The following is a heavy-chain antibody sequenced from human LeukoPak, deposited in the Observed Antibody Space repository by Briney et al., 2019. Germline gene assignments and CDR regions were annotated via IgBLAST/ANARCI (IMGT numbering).Heavy chain of an antibody. CDR2: IYYSGST. Sequence: SETLSLTCTVPGGSISSYYWSWIRKPPGKGLEWIGYIYYSGSTNYNPSLKSRVTISVDTSKDQFSLKLSSVTAADTAVYYCARDPGYSYGYWDYWGQGTLVTVSS. CDR3: ARDPGYSYGYWDY. CDR1: GGSISSYY. D-gene: IGHD5-18*01. J-gene: IGHJ4*02. V-gene: IGHV4-59*01.